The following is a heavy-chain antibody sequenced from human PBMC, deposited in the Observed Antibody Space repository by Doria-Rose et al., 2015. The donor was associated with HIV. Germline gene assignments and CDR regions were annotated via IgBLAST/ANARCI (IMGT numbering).Heavy chain of an antibody. CDR2: ISWDSGAK. V-gene: IGHV3-9*01. CDR3: AKAPIIGPKYYFYMDV. J-gene: IGHJ6*03. CDR1: GFSFESYA. D-gene: IGHD3-3*01. Sequence: EVQLVESGGGLVQSGRSLRLSCVGSGFSFESYAMHWVRLAPGKGLEWVAGISWDSGAKGNADSVEGRFTISRDNAKKSVYLEMRSLRPEDTAFYYCAKAPIIGPKYYFYMDVWGKGTSVTVSS.